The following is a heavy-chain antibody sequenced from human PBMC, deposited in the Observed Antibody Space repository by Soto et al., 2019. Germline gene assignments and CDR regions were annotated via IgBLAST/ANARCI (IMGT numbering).Heavy chain of an antibody. J-gene: IGHJ4*02. CDR2: IYYSGST. CDR1: GGSISSGGYY. Sequence: QVQLQESGPGLVKPSQTLSLTCTVSGGSISSGGYYWSWIRQHPGKGLEWIGYIYYSGSTYYNPSLKSRVTISVDTSKTQFPLRLSSVPAADTAVYYCARGGAAADPDYWGQGTLVTVSS. CDR3: ARGGAAADPDY. D-gene: IGHD6-13*01. V-gene: IGHV4-31*03.